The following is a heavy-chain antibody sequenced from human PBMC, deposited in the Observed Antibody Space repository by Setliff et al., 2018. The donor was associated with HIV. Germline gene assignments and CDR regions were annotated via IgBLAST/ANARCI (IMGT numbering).Heavy chain of an antibody. J-gene: IGHJ6*03. D-gene: IGHD3-16*01. Sequence: GGSLRLSCTASEFTFSDYSMSWVRQAPGKGLEWVSYITSAGTIYYADSVKGRFTISRDNVKNSLYLQMNSRRAADTAVYYCVRDGGSYYYYYYMDVLGKGTTVTVSS. CDR1: EFTFSDYS. CDR2: ITSAGTI. V-gene: IGHV3-11*04. CDR3: VRDGGSYYYYYYMDV.